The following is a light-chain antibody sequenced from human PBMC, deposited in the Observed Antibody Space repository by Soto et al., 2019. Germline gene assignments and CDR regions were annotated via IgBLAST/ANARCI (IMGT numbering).Light chain of an antibody. Sequence: QSALTQPASVSGSPGQSITISCAGTSSDVGASKYVSWYQLHTDKAPRLLIYEVSNRPSGVSNRFSGSKSANTASLTISGLQSEDEADYYCNSFGNNNTRVFGTGTKVTVL. CDR3: NSFGNNNTRV. J-gene: IGLJ1*01. V-gene: IGLV2-14*01. CDR2: EVS. CDR1: SSDVGASKY.